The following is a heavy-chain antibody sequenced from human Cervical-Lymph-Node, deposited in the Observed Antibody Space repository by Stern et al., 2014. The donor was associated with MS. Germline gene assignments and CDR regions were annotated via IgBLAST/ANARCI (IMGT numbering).Heavy chain of an antibody. V-gene: IGHV3-66*01. J-gene: IGHJ5*02. Sequence: VQLVQSGGGLAQPGGSLRLSCAASGLTVSSNYMTWVRQAPGKGLEWVSLIYAGSITHYADSVKGRFTISRDNSENILYRQMNSLRVEDTAVYYCTREMAARRFDPWGQGTLVIVSS. CDR2: IYAGSIT. D-gene: IGHD6-6*01. CDR3: TREMAARRFDP. CDR1: GLTVSSNY.